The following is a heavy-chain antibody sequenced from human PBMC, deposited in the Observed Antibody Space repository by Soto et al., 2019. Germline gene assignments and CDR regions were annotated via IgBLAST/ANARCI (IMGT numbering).Heavy chain of an antibody. J-gene: IGHJ6*02. V-gene: IGHV5-51*01. CDR3: ARRGGNYYYYYGMDV. CDR2: IYPGDSDT. D-gene: IGHD3-16*01. Sequence: HGESLKISCKGSGYSFTSYWIGWVRQMPGKGLEWMGIIYPGDSDTRYSPSFQGQVTISADKSISTAYLQWSSLKASDTAMYYCARRGGNYYYYYGMDVWGQGTTVTVSS. CDR1: GYSFTSYW.